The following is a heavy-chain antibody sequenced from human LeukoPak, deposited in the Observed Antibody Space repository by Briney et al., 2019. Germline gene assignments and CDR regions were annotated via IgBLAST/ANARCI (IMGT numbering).Heavy chain of an antibody. J-gene: IGHJ4*02. Sequence: GGSLRLSCAASGFTFSSYAMSWVRQAPGKGLEWVSAISGSGGSTYYADSVKGRFTISRDNSKNTLYLQMNSLRAEETAVYYCAKPRRDRNYDSSGYPSYFDYWGQGTLVTVSS. CDR2: ISGSGGST. V-gene: IGHV3-23*01. D-gene: IGHD3-22*01. CDR3: AKPRRDRNYDSSGYPSYFDY. CDR1: GFTFSSYA.